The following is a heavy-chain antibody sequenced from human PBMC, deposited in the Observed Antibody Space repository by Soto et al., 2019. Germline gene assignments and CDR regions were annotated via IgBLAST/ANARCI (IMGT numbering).Heavy chain of an antibody. CDR1: GFTFSSYW. V-gene: IGHV3-74*01. CDR3: ARGAMGNANNDY. Sequence: EVQLVESGGGLVQSGGSLRLSCAASGFTFSSYWMHWVRQAPGKGLVWVASIKGDGSSTNYADSVKGRFTISRDNAKDTVYLQMNGLSAEDTDVYYCARGAMGNANNDYWGQGTLVTVSS. CDR2: IKGDGSST. D-gene: IGHD2-8*01. J-gene: IGHJ4*02.